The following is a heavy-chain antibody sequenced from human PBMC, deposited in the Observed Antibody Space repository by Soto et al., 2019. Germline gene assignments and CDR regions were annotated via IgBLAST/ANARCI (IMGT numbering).Heavy chain of an antibody. CDR2: ISGSGGST. CDR3: TTDHPYYYDGSAYDH. D-gene: IGHD3-22*01. J-gene: IGHJ4*02. CDR1: GFTFSSYA. V-gene: IGHV3-23*01. Sequence: PGGSLRLSCAASGFTFSSYAMSWVRQAPGKGLEWVSAISGSGGSTYYADSVKGRFTISRDNSKNTLYLQMNSLRAEDTAVYYCTTDHPYYYDGSAYDHWGPGTLVTVSS.